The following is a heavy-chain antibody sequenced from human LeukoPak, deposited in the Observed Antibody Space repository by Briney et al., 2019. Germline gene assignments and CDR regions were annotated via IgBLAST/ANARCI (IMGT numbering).Heavy chain of an antibody. CDR3: ARDDSAFDLGALDYYYGMDV. J-gene: IGHJ6*02. CDR2: ISSRHSYI. CDR1: TFSFSSYS. Sequence: GGSLRLSCAASTFSFSSYSMTWVRQAPGKGLEWVSSISSRHSYIYYADSVKGRFTISRDDAKNSLYLQMNSLRAEDTAVYYCARDDSAFDLGALDYYYGMDVWGQGTTVTVSS. D-gene: IGHD5-12*01. V-gene: IGHV3-21*01.